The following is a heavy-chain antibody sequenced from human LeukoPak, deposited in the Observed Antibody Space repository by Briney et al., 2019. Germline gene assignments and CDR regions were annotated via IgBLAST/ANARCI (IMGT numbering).Heavy chain of an antibody. D-gene: IGHD2-8*01. CDR3: AKDRCSNGIGCYYYYMDV. J-gene: IGHJ6*03. CDR2: MQNDGSND. Sequence: PGESLRLSCAASGFTFSSYGMHWVRQAPRQGLEWVAYMQNDGSNDQYADSAKGRFSISRDSSKNILYLQMNSLRAEDTAVYYCAKDRCSNGIGCYYYYMDVWGKGTTVTISS. CDR1: GFTFSSYG. V-gene: IGHV3-30*02.